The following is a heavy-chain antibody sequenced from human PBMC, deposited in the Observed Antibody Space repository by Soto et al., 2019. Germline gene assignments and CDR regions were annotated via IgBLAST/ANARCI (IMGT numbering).Heavy chain of an antibody. CDR3: ARDPLGSSGNEYFQN. D-gene: IGHD1-26*01. Sequence: GGSLRLSCAASGFSIRTYSMNWVRQAPGKGVEWVSSISSSSTYADSVKGRFTISRDNAKNSLYLQMNSLRAEDTAVYYCARDPLGSSGNEYFQNWGQGTLVTVSS. CDR1: GFSIRTYS. V-gene: IGHV3-21*01. CDR2: ISSSST. J-gene: IGHJ1*01.